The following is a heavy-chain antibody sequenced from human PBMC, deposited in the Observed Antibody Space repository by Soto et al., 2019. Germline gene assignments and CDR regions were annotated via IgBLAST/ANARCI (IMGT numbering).Heavy chain of an antibody. D-gene: IGHD6-13*01. CDR3: ARVKSIAAAGTDI. CDR1: GYTFTSYD. Sequence: ASVKVSCKASGYTFTSYDINWVRQATGQGLEWMGWMNPNSGNTGYAQKFQGRVTTTRNTSISTAYMELSSLRSEDTAVYYWARVKSIAAAGTDIWGQGTMVTVSS. V-gene: IGHV1-8*01. CDR2: MNPNSGNT. J-gene: IGHJ3*02.